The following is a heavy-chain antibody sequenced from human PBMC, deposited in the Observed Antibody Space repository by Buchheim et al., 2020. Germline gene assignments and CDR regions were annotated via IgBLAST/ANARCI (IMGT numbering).Heavy chain of an antibody. CDR1: GFTFSSYG. CDR3: AKELRQWLASDY. V-gene: IGHV3-30*18. D-gene: IGHD5-12*01. Sequence: QVQLVESGGGVVQPGRCLRLSCAASGFTFSSYGMHWVRQAPGKGLEWVAVISYDGSNKYYADSVKGRFTISRDNSKNTLYLQMNSLRAEDTAVYYCAKELRQWLASDYWGQGTL. CDR2: ISYDGSNK. J-gene: IGHJ4*02.